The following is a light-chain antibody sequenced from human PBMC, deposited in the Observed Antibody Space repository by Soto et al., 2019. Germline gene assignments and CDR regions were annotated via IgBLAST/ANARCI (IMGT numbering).Light chain of an antibody. V-gene: IGKV1-39*01. J-gene: IGKJ2*01. CDR2: AAS. CDR1: QSINTY. Sequence: DIQMTQSPSSLSASVGDRVTITCRASQSINTYLNWYQQKPGKAPKFLIHAASSLQSGVPSRFSGSGSGTFFPLTIRSLQPEDVATYYCPQSYTTPPFTFGQGTKLEIK. CDR3: PQSYTTPPFT.